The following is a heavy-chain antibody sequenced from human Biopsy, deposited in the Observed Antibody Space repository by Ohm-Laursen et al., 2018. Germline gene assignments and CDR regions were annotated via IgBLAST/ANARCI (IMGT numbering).Heavy chain of an antibody. V-gene: IGHV1-69*04. CDR3: AREAIGYQLPCDD. D-gene: IGHD2-15*01. CDR2: IIPILRTT. Sequence: ASVKVSCRTSTGTFDSYGVTWVRQAPGQGLEWMGRIIPILRTTTYAPKFQGRVTFTADKSSSTAYLELSSLTSEDTAMFYCAREAIGYQLPCDDWGQGTLVTVSS. J-gene: IGHJ4*02. CDR1: TGTFDSYG.